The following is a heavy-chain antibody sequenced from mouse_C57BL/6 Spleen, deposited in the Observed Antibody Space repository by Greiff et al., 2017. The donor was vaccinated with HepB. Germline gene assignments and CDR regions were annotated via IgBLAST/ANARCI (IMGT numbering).Heavy chain of an antibody. V-gene: IGHV5-9-1*02. CDR1: GFTFSSYA. Sequence: DVMLVESGEGLVKPGGSLKLSCAASGFTFSSYAMSWVRQTPEKRLEWVAYISSGGDYIYYADTVKGRFTISRDNARNTLYLQMSSLKSEDTAMYYCTRDDYYGSSYGFAYWGQGTLVTVSA. CDR3: TRDDYYGSSYGFAY. D-gene: IGHD1-1*01. CDR2: ISSGGDYI. J-gene: IGHJ3*01.